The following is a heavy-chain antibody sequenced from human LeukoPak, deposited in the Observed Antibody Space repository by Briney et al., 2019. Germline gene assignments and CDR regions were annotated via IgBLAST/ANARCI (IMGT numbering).Heavy chain of an antibody. Sequence: SQTLSLTCTVSGGSIRTSSQLRAWIRQPPGKGLEWIGSIYYSGSTSYNPSLKSRVTIYVDTSNNQFALKLRSVITADTAVPFSARLLYDTSGVWCQGTLVTVSS. J-gene: IGHJ4*02. CDR1: GGSIRTSSQL. CDR3: ARLLYDTSGV. V-gene: IGHV4-39*01. CDR2: IYYSGST. D-gene: IGHD3-22*01.